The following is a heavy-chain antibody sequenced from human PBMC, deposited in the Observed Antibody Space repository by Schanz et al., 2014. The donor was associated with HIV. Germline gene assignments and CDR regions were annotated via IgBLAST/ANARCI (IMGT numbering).Heavy chain of an antibody. J-gene: IGHJ6*02. D-gene: IGHD3-22*01. CDR1: GFPFSNFA. Sequence: EVHLVESGGGLVEPGGSLRLSCEASGFPFSNFAMSWVRQDPGRGLEWVSAISTGGERTFYADSVKGRFTISRDNSKNTMYLKMNSLRVDDTAVYYCAKDRNYYDNRYLGKGNYYYYYGMDVWGQGTTVTVSS. CDR2: ISTGGERT. CDR3: AKDRNYYDNRYLGKGNYYYYYGMDV. V-gene: IGHV3-23*04.